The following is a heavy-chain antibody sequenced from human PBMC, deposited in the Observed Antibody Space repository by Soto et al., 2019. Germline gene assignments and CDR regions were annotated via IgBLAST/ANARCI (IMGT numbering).Heavy chain of an antibody. CDR1: GGSISSYY. CDR3: ASGIAARAGYYYYGMDV. J-gene: IGHJ6*02. CDR2: IYTSGST. V-gene: IGHV4-4*07. D-gene: IGHD6-13*01. Sequence: QVQLQESGPGLVKPSETLSLTCTVSGGSISSYYWSWIRQPAGKGLEWIGRIYTSGSTNYNPSLQRRVTMSVDTSKNQFSLKPSSGTAADPAVYYCASGIAARAGYYYYGMDVWGQGTTVTVSS.